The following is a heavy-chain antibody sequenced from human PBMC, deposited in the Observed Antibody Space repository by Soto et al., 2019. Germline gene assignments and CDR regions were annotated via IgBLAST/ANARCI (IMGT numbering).Heavy chain of an antibody. D-gene: IGHD2-15*01. Sequence: SETLSLTCTVSGGSISSSSYYWGWIRQPPGKGLEWIGSIYYSGSTYYNPSLKSRVTISVDTSKNQFSLKLSSVTAADTAVYYCARHAVDCSGGSCYPHYAYYYYMDVWGKGTTVTVSS. V-gene: IGHV4-39*01. J-gene: IGHJ6*03. CDR3: ARHAVDCSGGSCYPHYAYYYYMDV. CDR1: GGSISSSSYY. CDR2: IYYSGST.